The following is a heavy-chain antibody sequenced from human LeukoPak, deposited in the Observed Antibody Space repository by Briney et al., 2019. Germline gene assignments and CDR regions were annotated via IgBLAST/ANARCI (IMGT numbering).Heavy chain of an antibody. CDR2: ITSKSYGETA. D-gene: IGHD3-10*01. CDR3: LRALAVPVGLWYFDY. J-gene: IGHJ4*02. CDR1: GFTFADYA. V-gene: IGHV3-49*04. Sequence: PGGSLRLSCTASGFTFADYAMSWVRQAPGKGLEWVSFITSKSYGETAEYAASVRGGFTLSRDDSNSVAYLQMNSLKTDDTAVYFCLRALAVPVGLWYFDYSGQGTLVTVSS.